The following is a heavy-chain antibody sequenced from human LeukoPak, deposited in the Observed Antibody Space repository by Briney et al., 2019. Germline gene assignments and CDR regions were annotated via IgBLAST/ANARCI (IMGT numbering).Heavy chain of an antibody. CDR3: ARGHELVPFDY. CDR2: INHSGST. Sequence: SETLSLTCAVYGGSFSGYYWSWIRQPPGKGLEWIGEINHSGSTNYNPSLKSRVTISVDTSKNQFSLNLSSVTAADTAVYYCARGHELVPFDYWGQGTLVTVSS. D-gene: IGHD6-6*01. J-gene: IGHJ4*02. CDR1: GGSFSGYY. V-gene: IGHV4-34*01.